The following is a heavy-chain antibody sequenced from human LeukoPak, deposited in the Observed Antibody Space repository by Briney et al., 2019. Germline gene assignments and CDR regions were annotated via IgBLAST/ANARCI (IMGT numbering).Heavy chain of an antibody. D-gene: IGHD6-19*01. J-gene: IGHJ4*02. CDR3: ARGRINSSGWGLNDY. V-gene: IGHV4-38-2*02. Sequence: SETLSLTCTVSGYSISSGYYWGWIRQPPGKGLEWIGSIYHSGSTYYNPSLKSRVTISVDTSKNQFSMKLSSVTAADTVVYYCARGRINSSGWGLNDYWGQGTLVTVSS. CDR1: GYSISSGYY. CDR2: IYHSGST.